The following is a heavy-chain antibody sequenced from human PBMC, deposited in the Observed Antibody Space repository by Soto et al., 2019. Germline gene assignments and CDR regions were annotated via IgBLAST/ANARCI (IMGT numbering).Heavy chain of an antibody. V-gene: IGHV1-69*01. D-gene: IGHD6-13*01. CDR3: ARGATHGSSWYFWFDP. CDR1: GGTFSTYP. CDR2: IIPLFGTT. Sequence: QVQLVQSGAEVRMPGSSVKVSCKASGGTFSTYPINWVRQAPGQGLEWMGGIIPLFGTTNYAQKFKGRVTITADASTSTGYMELSSVRAEAAAVYYCARGATHGSSWYFWFDPWGQGTLFTVSS. J-gene: IGHJ5*02.